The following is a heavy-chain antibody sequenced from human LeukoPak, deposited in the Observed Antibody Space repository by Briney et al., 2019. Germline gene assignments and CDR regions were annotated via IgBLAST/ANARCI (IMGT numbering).Heavy chain of an antibody. J-gene: IGHJ6*03. D-gene: IGHD3-3*01. Sequence: SQTLSLTCTVSGGSISSGSYYWSWIRQPPGKGLEWIGEINHSGSTNYNPSLKSRVTISVDTSKNQFSLKLSSVTAADTAVYYCARVRDFWSGYSLYYYMDVWGKGTTVTVSS. CDR2: INHSGST. CDR1: GGSISSGSYY. CDR3: ARVRDFWSGYSLYYYMDV. V-gene: IGHV4-39*07.